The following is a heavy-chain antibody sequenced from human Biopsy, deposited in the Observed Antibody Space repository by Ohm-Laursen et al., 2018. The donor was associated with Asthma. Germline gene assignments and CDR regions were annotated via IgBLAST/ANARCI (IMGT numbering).Heavy chain of an antibody. D-gene: IGHD6-19*01. CDR1: GGTFSNFA. CDR2: IMTVFGTT. J-gene: IGHJ6*02. Sequence: GASVKVSCKAPGGTFSNFAISWVRQAPGQGLEWLGGIMTVFGTTNYAQKFQGRVTITADESTSTAYMEVTSLRSEDTAIYYCARCQVGYSSGWSLLLKKIYYSGMDVWGQGTAGTVSS. CDR3: ARCQVGYSSGWSLLLKKIYYSGMDV. V-gene: IGHV1-69*13.